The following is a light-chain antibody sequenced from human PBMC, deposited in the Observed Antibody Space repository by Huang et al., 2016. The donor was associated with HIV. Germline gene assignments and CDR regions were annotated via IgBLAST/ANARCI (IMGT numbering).Light chain of an antibody. V-gene: IGKV3-11*01. Sequence: EIVLTQSPATLSLSPGERATLSCRASQSVSTDLAWYQQKPGQAPRLLIYDASNRATGIPGRFSGSGSGTDFTLTISSLEPEDFAVYYCQQRSNWPGITFGPGTKVDIK. CDR2: DAS. CDR1: QSVSTD. CDR3: QQRSNWPGIT. J-gene: IGKJ3*01.